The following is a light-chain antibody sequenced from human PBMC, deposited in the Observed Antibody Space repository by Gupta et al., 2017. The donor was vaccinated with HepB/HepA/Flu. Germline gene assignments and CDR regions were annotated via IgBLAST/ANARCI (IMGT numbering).Light chain of an antibody. CDR1: KSVNTW. CDR3: HQYNSSPWT. CDR2: KAS. V-gene: IGKV1-5*03. J-gene: IGKJ1*01. Sequence: SIGDRVTITCRASKSVNTWLAWVQQKPGRAPQPLIFKASSLESGVSSRFSGSGSGTEFTLTISGLQADDFGNYYCHQYNSSPWTFGQGTSVQMK.